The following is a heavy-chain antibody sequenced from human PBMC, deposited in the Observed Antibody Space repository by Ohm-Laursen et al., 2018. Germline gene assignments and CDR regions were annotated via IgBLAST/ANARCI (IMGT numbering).Heavy chain of an antibody. D-gene: IGHD2-15*01. J-gene: IGHJ4*02. CDR3: AREYCSGGSCYSPYDY. CDR1: GGSFSGYY. V-gene: IGHV4-34*01. CDR2: INHSGST. Sequence: SDTLSLTCAVYGGSFSGYYWSWIRQPTGKGLEWIGEINHSGSTNYNPSLKSRVTISVDTSKNQFSLKLSSVTAADTAVYYCAREYCSGGSCYSPYDYWGQGTLVTVSS.